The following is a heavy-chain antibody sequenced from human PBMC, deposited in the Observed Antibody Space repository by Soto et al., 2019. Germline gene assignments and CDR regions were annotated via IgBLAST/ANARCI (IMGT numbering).Heavy chain of an antibody. J-gene: IGHJ6*02. V-gene: IGHV4-4*02. CDR1: GGSISSSNW. CDR2: IYHSGST. CDR3: ARDPGDGDYEGYYYYGMDV. Sequence: QVQLQESGPGLVKPSGTLSLTCAVSGGSISSSNWWSWVRQPPGKGLEWIGEIYHSGSTNYNPSRKSRVTISLDKSKKQFSLKLSSVTAADTAVYYCARDPGDGDYEGYYYYGMDVWGQGTTVTVS. D-gene: IGHD4-17*01.